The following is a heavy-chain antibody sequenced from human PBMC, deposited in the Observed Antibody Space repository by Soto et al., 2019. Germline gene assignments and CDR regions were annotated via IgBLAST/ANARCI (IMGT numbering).Heavy chain of an antibody. J-gene: IGHJ3*02. CDR3: ASNHPRYCSGGSCYSWAFDI. CDR1: GGSISSGGYY. CDR2: IYYSGST. D-gene: IGHD2-15*01. V-gene: IGHV4-31*03. Sequence: SETLSLTCTVSGGSISSGGYYWSWIRQHPGKGLEWIGYIYYSGSTYYNPSLKSRVTISVDTSKNQFSLKLSSVTAADTAVYYCASNHPRYCSGGSCYSWAFDIWGQGTMVIVSS.